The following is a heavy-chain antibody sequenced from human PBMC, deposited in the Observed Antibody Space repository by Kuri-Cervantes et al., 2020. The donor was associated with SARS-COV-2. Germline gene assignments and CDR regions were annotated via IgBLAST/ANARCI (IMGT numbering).Heavy chain of an antibody. CDR3: XKDGGLQEGADAFDI. D-gene: IGHD3-16*01. J-gene: IGHJ3*02. CDR1: GFTFSSYA. CDR2: ISGXGGXT. Sequence: GGSLRLSCAXSGFTFSSYAMSWVRQAPGKGLEWVSAISGXGGXTYYADSVKGRFTISRDNSKNTLYLQMNSLRAEDTAVYYGXKDGGLQEGADAFDIWGQGTMVTVSS. V-gene: IGHV3-23*01.